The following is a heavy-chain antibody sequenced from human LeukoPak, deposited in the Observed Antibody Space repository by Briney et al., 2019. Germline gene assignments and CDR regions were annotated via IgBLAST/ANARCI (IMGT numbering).Heavy chain of an antibody. CDR1: GGSISSYY. J-gene: IGHJ6*03. Sequence: SETLSLTCTVSGGSISSYYWSWIRQPPGKGLEWIGYIYYSGNTNYNPSLKSRVTISVDTSKNQFSLKLTSVTAADTAVYYCARLPYSYGFGYYYYYMDVWGKGTTVTVSS. V-gene: IGHV4-59*01. CDR2: IYYSGNT. CDR3: ARLPYSYGFGYYYYYMDV. D-gene: IGHD5-18*01.